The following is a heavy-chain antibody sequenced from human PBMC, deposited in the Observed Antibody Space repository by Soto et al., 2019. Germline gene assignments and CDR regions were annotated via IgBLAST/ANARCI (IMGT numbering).Heavy chain of an antibody. Sequence: QVQLVESGGGVVQPGRSLRLSCAASGVSFSSYAFHWVRQAPGKGLEWVAVISYDGNKKYYADSVKGRFSISRDTSKKTLYLQMNSLRTEDKAVYYCARDRTYYGDSSGYYYAHYWGQGRLVTVSS. CDR1: GVSFSSYA. CDR2: ISYDGNKK. D-gene: IGHD3-22*01. J-gene: IGHJ4*02. V-gene: IGHV3-30-3*01. CDR3: ARDRTYYGDSSGYYYAHY.